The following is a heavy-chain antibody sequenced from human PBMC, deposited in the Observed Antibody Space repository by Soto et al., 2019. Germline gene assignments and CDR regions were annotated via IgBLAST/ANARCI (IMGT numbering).Heavy chain of an antibody. CDR1: GFTFGSYS. J-gene: IGHJ5*02. D-gene: IGHD3-22*01. V-gene: IGHV3-48*01. CDR2: IRSSSTI. Sequence: EVQLVESGGGLVQPGGSLRLSCAASGFTFGSYSMNWVRQAPGKGLEWVSYIRSSSTIYYADSVQGRFTISRDNAKNSLYLQMNSLRAEDTAVYYCARDRFDYYDSSGYWRFDPWGQGTLVTVSS. CDR3: ARDRFDYYDSSGYWRFDP.